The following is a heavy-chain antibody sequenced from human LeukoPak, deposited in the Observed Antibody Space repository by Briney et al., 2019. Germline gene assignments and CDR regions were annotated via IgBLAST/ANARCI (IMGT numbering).Heavy chain of an antibody. CDR2: IYTSGST. V-gene: IGHV4-4*07. Sequence: SETLSLTCTVSGGSISSYYWSWIRQPAGKGLEWIGRIYTSGSTNYNPSLKSRVTTSVDTSKNQFSLKLSSVTAADTAVYYCARDVPYDILTGYYGDAFDIWGQGTMVTVSS. CDR1: GGSISSYY. D-gene: IGHD3-9*01. CDR3: ARDVPYDILTGYYGDAFDI. J-gene: IGHJ3*02.